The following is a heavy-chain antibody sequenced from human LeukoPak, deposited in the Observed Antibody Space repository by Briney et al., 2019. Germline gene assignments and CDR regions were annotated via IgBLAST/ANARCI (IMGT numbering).Heavy chain of an antibody. D-gene: IGHD5-12*01. CDR1: GFTFSSYS. CDR2: ISSSSSTI. J-gene: IGHJ3*02. CDR3: AGVVATPDDAFDI. Sequence: GGSLRLSCAASGFTFSSYSMNWVRQAPGKGLEWVSYISSSSSTIYYADSVKGRFTISRDNAKNSLYLQMNSLRAEGTAVYYCAGVVATPDDAFDIWGQGTMVTVSS. V-gene: IGHV3-48*01.